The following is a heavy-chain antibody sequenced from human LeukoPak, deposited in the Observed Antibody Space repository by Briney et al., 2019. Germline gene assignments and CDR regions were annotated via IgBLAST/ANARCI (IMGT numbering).Heavy chain of an antibody. D-gene: IGHD6-13*01. CDR1: GFAFSGYA. CDR3: ARVGTGQQLDY. V-gene: IGHV3-64*01. J-gene: IGHJ4*02. CDR2: ITNNGVNT. Sequence: PGGSLRLSCAASGFAFSGYAMHWVRQAPGKGLAYVSAITNNGVNTYYTNSVKGRFTISRDNSKNTLYLQMGSLRAEDMAVYYCARVGTGQQLDYWGQGTLVTASS.